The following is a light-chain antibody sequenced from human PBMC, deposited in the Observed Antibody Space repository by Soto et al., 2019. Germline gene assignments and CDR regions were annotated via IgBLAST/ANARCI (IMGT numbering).Light chain of an antibody. CDR1: QSVSSSY. CDR2: GAS. CDR3: QQQWA. V-gene: IGKV3-20*01. J-gene: IGKJ5*01. Sequence: EIVLTQSPGTLSLSPGERATLSCRASQSVSSSYLAWYQQKPGQAPRLLIYGASSRATGIPDRFSGSGSGTDFTLTISRLEPEDFAVYYCQQQWAFGQGTRLESK.